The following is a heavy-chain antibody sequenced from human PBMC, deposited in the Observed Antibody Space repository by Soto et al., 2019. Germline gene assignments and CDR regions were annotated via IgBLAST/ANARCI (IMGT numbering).Heavy chain of an antibody. CDR1: GDSVTRYS. CDR3: ARTGDILDF. V-gene: IGHV4-59*02. D-gene: IGHD3-9*01. Sequence: SETLSLTCTVSGDSVTRYSWSWIRQPPGKGLDWIGYVYHSGSTNYNPSLKRRLSMSVDTSKNQFSLNLSSVTAADTAIYYCARTGDILDFWGPGTLVTVSS. J-gene: IGHJ4*02. CDR2: VYHSGST.